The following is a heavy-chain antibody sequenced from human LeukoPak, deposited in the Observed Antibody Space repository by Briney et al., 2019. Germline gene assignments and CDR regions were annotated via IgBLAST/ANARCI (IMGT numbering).Heavy chain of an antibody. J-gene: IGHJ3*02. Sequence: SGRSLRLSCVASGFTYSNHGMHWVRQAPGRGLEWVAVIWYDGSQEYYADSVKGRFTISRDNSKNTLDLQMNSLRAEDTAVYYCARDSGELRNSFDIWGHGTMVTVSS. V-gene: IGHV3-33*01. CDR3: ARDSGELRNSFDI. CDR1: GFTYSNHG. CDR2: IWYDGSQE. D-gene: IGHD1-7*01.